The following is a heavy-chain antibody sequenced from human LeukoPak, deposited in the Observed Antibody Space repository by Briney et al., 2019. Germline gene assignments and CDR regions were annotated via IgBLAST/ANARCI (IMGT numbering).Heavy chain of an antibody. J-gene: IGHJ3*02. CDR3: ARETAVAGKAIDAFDI. D-gene: IGHD6-19*01. CDR1: GFTFSSYA. CDR2: ISYDGSNK. Sequence: GGSLRLSCAASGFTFSSYAMHWVRQAPGKGLEWVAVISYDGSNKYYADSVKGRFTISRDNSKNTLYLQMNSLRAEDTAVYYCARETAVAGKAIDAFDIWGQGTMVTVSS. V-gene: IGHV3-30-3*01.